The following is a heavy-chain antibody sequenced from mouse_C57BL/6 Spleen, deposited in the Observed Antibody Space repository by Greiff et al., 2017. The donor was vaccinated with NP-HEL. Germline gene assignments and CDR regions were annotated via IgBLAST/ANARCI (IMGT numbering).Heavy chain of an antibody. V-gene: IGHV1-82*01. CDR1: GYAFSSSW. J-gene: IGHJ3*01. CDR2: IYPGDGDT. D-gene: IGHD1-1*01. CDR3: ARGNYSTVVEGFAY. Sequence: VQVVESGPELVKPGASVKISCKASGYAFSSSWMNWVKQRPGKGLEWIGRIYPGDGDTNYNGKFKGKATLTADKSSSTAYMQLSSLTSEDSAVYFCARGNYSTVVEGFAYWGQGTLVTVSA.